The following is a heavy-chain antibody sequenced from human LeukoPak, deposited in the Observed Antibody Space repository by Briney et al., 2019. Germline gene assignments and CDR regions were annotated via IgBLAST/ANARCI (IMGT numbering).Heavy chain of an antibody. J-gene: IGHJ6*02. Sequence: GGSLRLSCAASGFTFSSYAMSWVRQAPGKGLEWVSAISGSGGSTYYADSVKGRFTISRDNAKNSLHLQMNSLRAEDTAVYYCARFYGSGSYPYGMDVWGQGTTVTVSS. CDR3: ARFYGSGSYPYGMDV. D-gene: IGHD3-10*01. V-gene: IGHV3-23*01. CDR1: GFTFSSYA. CDR2: ISGSGGST.